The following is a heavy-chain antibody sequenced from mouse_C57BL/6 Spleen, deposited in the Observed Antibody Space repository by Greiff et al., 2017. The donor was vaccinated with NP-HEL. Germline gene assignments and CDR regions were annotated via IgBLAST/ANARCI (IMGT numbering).Heavy chain of an antibody. J-gene: IGHJ4*01. CDR2: IYPRSGNT. CDR1: GYTFTSYG. V-gene: IGHV1-81*01. D-gene: IGHD1-1*01. CDR3: ARGTTVVAGRAMDY. Sequence: QVQLKQSGAELARPGASVKLSCKASGYTFTSYGISWVKQRTGQGLEWIGEIYPRSGNTYYNEKFKGKATLTADKSSSTAYMERRSLTSEDSAVYFCARGTTVVAGRAMDYWGQGTSVTVSS.